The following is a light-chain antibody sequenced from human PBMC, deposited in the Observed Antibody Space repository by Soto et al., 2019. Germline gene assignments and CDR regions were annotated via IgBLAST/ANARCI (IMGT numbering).Light chain of an antibody. CDR3: QQYGSSPLS. Sequence: ESVLTQSPGTLYLSPGERATLSCRASQSVSSSYLAWYQQKPRQAPRLLIYGTSCRATGIPDRFSGSGSGTDFTLTISRLEPEAFAVDYCQQYGSSPLSFGQGTKVEI. CDR1: QSVSSSY. J-gene: IGKJ1*01. CDR2: GTS. V-gene: IGKV3-20*01.